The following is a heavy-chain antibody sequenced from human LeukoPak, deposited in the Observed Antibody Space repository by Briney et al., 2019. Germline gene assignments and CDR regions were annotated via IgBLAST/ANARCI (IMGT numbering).Heavy chain of an antibody. V-gene: IGHV3-9*01. D-gene: IGHD4-17*01. CDR2: ISWNSGSI. CDR3: AKVGNGDYEDYFDY. J-gene: IGHJ4*02. Sequence: SLRLSCAASGFTFDDYAMHWVRQAPGKGLEWVSGISWNSGSIGYADSVKGRFTISRDNAKNSLYLRMNSLRAEDTALYSCAKVGNGDYEDYFDYWGQRTLVTASS. CDR1: GFTFDDYA.